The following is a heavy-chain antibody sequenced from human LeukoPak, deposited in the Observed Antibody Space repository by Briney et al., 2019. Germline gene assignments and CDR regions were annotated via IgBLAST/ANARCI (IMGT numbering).Heavy chain of an antibody. CDR1: GCSITSYY. Sequence: SETLSLTCTVSGCSITSYYWGWIRQPPGKGLEWIGSIYHSGSTYYNPSLKSRVTISVDTSKKQFSLKLRSMTAVDTAVYYCARGDFWSGYRFDYWGQGTLVTVSS. V-gene: IGHV4-38-2*02. CDR3: ARGDFWSGYRFDY. D-gene: IGHD3-3*01. J-gene: IGHJ4*02. CDR2: IYHSGST.